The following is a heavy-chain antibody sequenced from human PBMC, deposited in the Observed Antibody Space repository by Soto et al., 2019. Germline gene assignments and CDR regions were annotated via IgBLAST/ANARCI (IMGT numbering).Heavy chain of an antibody. Sequence: QVQLQQWGAGLLKPSETLSLTCAVYGGSFSGYYWSWIRQPPGKGLEWIGEINHSGSTNYNPSLKSRVTISVDTSKNQFSLKLSSVTAADTAVYYCARGQVRLLWFGELYTSPFDYWGQGTLVTVSS. CDR1: GGSFSGYY. CDR2: INHSGST. V-gene: IGHV4-34*01. D-gene: IGHD3-10*01. J-gene: IGHJ4*02. CDR3: ARGQVRLLWFGELYTSPFDY.